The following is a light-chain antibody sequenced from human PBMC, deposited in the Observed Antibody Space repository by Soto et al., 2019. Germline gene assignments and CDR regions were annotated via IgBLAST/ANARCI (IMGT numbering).Light chain of an antibody. Sequence: AIRMTQSPSSFSASTGDRVTITCRASQSISSYLNWYQQKPGKAPKLLIYDASSLESGVPSRFSGSGSGTEFTLTISNLQPDDFATYFCQQYNNYPRTFGQGSKVDIK. CDR1: QSISSY. V-gene: IGKV1D-13*01. CDR3: QQYNNYPRT. CDR2: DAS. J-gene: IGKJ1*01.